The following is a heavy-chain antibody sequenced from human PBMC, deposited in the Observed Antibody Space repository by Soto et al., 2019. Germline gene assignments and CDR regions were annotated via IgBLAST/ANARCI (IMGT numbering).Heavy chain of an antibody. V-gene: IGHV4-34*01. Sequence: SETLSLTCTVSGGSISSYYWSWIRQPPGKGLEWIGEINHSGSTNYNPSLKSRVTISVDTSKNQFSLKLSSVTAADTAVYYCARGRRNYYYYYMDVWGKGTTVTVSS. J-gene: IGHJ6*03. CDR2: INHSGST. CDR3: ARGRRNYYYYYMDV. CDR1: GGSISSYY.